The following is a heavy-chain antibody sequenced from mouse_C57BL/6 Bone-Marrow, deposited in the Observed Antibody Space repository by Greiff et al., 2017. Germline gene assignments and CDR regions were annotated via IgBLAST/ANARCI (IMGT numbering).Heavy chain of an antibody. J-gene: IGHJ1*03. CDR3: ARRNYYGSSGYFDV. CDR1: GFTFSDYY. Sequence: EVMLVESGGGLVQPGGSLKLSCAASGFTFSDYYMYWVRQTPEKRLEWVAYISNGGGSTYYPDTVKGRFTISRDNAKNTLYLQMSRLKSEDTAMYYCARRNYYGSSGYFDVWGTGTTVTVSS. CDR2: ISNGGGST. D-gene: IGHD1-1*01. V-gene: IGHV5-12*01.